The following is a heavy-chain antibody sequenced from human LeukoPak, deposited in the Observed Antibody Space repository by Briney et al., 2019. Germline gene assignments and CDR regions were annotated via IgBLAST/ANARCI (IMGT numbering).Heavy chain of an antibody. CDR3: ASSPSTVVDFDY. D-gene: IGHD2-15*01. Sequence: SETLSLTCTVSGGSISSYYWSWIRRPAGKGLEWIGRIYTSGSTNYNPSLKSRVTMSVDTSKNQFSLKLSSVTAADTAVYYCASSPSTVVDFDYWGQGTLVTVSS. CDR1: GGSISSYY. CDR2: IYTSGST. J-gene: IGHJ4*02. V-gene: IGHV4-4*07.